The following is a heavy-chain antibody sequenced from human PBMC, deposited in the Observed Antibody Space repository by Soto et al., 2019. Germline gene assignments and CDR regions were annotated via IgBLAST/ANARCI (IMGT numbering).Heavy chain of an antibody. CDR3: AADYSSGWYHPYYYYYGMDV. V-gene: IGHV1-58*01. J-gene: IGHJ6*02. D-gene: IGHD6-19*01. Sequence: SVKVSCKASGFTFTSSAVQWVRQARGQRLEWIGWIVVGSGSTNYAQKFQERVTITRDMSTSTAYMELSSLRSEDTAVYYCAADYSSGWYHPYYYYYGMDVWGQGTTVTVSS. CDR2: IVVGSGST. CDR1: GFTFTSSA.